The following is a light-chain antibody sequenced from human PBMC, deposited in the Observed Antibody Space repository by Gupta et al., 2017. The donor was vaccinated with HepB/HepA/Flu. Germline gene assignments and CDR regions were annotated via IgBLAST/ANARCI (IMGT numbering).Light chain of an antibody. CDR3: QQYDNWPLT. V-gene: IGKV3-15*01. CDR1: QSVGRN. Sequence: ETVMTQSPATLSVSPGERATLSCRASQSVGRNLAWYQQRPGQAPRLLIYGASTRGTGIPVRFSGNGSGTKFTLTISSLQSEDFAIYYCQQYDNWPLTFGGGTKVEIK. J-gene: IGKJ4*01. CDR2: GAS.